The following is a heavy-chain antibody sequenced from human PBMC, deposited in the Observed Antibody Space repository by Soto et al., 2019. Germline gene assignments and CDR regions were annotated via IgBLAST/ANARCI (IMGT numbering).Heavy chain of an antibody. Sequence: EVQLVESGGGLVQPGGSLRLSCVGSGFTFSSYWMHWVRQVRGKGPVWVSRINSAGSASSYVDFVKGRFTVSRDNAKNTLYLEMNSLSAEDTAVYYCATGGYSYGWGYWGQGTLVTVSS. CDR3: ATGGYSYGWGY. J-gene: IGHJ4*02. D-gene: IGHD5-18*01. CDR1: GFTFSSYW. V-gene: IGHV3-74*01. CDR2: INSAGSAS.